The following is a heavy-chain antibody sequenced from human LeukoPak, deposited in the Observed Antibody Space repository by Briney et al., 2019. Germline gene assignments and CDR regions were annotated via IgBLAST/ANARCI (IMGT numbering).Heavy chain of an antibody. CDR2: IYTSGST. D-gene: IGHD4-17*01. Sequence: PSQTLSLTCTVPGGSISSGSYYWSWIRQPAGKGLEWVGRIYTSGSTNYSPSLKSRVTISVDTSKNQFSLKLSSVTAADTAVYYCARAPKYGDYVYWGQGTLVTVSS. CDR3: ARAPKYGDYVY. CDR1: GGSISSGSYY. J-gene: IGHJ4*02. V-gene: IGHV4-61*02.